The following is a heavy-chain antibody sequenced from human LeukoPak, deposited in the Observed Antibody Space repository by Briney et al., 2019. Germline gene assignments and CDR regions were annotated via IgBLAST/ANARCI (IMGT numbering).Heavy chain of an antibody. CDR3: ASEAAAGTVNYYYGMDV. D-gene: IGHD6-13*01. Sequence: RWASVKVSCKASGYTFTSYGISWVRQAPGQGLEWMGWISAYNGNTNYAQKFQGRVTMTRNTSISTAYMELSSLRSEDTAVYYCASEAAAGTVNYYYGMDVWGQGTTVTVSS. CDR1: GYTFTSYG. V-gene: IGHV1-18*01. J-gene: IGHJ6*02. CDR2: ISAYNGNT.